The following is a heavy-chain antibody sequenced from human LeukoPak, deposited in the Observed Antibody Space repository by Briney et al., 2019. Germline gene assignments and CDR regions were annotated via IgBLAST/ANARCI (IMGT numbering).Heavy chain of an antibody. CDR3: AREGLEWLPLDY. V-gene: IGHV1-8*01. Sequence: ASVKVSCKASGYTFTSYDINWVRQAAGQGLEWMGWMNPNSGNTGYAQKFQGRVTMTRSTSISTAYMELGSLTSEDTAVYYCAREGLEWLPLDYWGQGTLVTVSS. CDR2: MNPNSGNT. D-gene: IGHD3-3*01. CDR1: GYTFTSYD. J-gene: IGHJ4*02.